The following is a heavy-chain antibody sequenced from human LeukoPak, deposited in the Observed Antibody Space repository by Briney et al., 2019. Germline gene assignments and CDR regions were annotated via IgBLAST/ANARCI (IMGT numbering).Heavy chain of an antibody. CDR2: TYYRSQWYS. D-gene: IGHD3-10*01. J-gene: IGHJ4*02. V-gene: IGHV6-1*01. Sequence: SQTLSLTCAISGDSVSSNNAVWAWIGHSPSTDLEGLGSTYYRSQWYSYYARSVRSRININPDTSKNKVSLQLNSVPPEDTAVYYCARGSYGLGGFWDYYFDYWGQGTLVTVSS. CDR3: ARGSYGLGGFWDYYFDY. CDR1: GDSVSSNNAV.